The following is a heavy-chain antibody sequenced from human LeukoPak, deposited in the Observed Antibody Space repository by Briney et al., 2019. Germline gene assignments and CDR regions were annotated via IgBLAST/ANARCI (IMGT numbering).Heavy chain of an antibody. V-gene: IGHV4-59*08. D-gene: IGHD3-10*01. J-gene: IGHJ4*02. Sequence: SSETLSLTCTVSGGSISSYYWSWIRKPPGKGLEWIGYIYHSGTTNYNPSLQSRVTMSIDSSKKKFSLSLTSLTAADTAVYYCARRARFRFASGSYSYYFDSWGQGTLVTVSS. CDR1: GGSISSYY. CDR2: IYHSGTT. CDR3: ARRARFRFASGSYSYYFDS.